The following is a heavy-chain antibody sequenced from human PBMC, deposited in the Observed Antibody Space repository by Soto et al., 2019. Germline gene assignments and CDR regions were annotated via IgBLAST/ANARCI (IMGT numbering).Heavy chain of an antibody. J-gene: IGHJ5*02. CDR3: AREGLGYCSSTSCYMGWFDP. CDR2: ISSSGSTI. CDR1: GFTFSSYE. Sequence: HPGGSLRLSCAASGFTFSSYEMNWVRQAPGKGLEWVSYISSSGSTIYYADSVKGRFTISRDNAKNSLYLQMNSLRAEDTAVYYCAREGLGYCSSTSCYMGWFDPWGQGTLVTSPQ. V-gene: IGHV3-48*03. D-gene: IGHD2-2*02.